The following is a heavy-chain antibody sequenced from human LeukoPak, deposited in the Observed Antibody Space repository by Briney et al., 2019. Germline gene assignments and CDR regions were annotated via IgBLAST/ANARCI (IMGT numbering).Heavy chain of an antibody. V-gene: IGHV3-30*04. D-gene: IGHD6-19*01. J-gene: IGHJ4*02. CDR1: GFTFSSYA. CDR2: ISYDGSNK. Sequence: EGSLRLSWAASGFTFSSYAMHWVRQAPGKGLEWVAVISYDGSNKYYADSVKGRFTISRDNSKNTLYLQMNSLRAEDTAVYYCAKDGGEYVAVAGTSFDYWGQGTLVTVSS. CDR3: AKDGGEYVAVAGTSFDY.